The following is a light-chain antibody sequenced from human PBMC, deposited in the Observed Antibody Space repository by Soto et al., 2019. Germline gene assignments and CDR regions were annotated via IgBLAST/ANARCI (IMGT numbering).Light chain of an antibody. CDR3: QQYNNWPLT. CDR2: GAS. Sequence: IVRTRAPATLCVAPGGRGTLSCRASHRVSSYLAWYQQKPGQAPRLLIYGASTRATGIPARFSGSGSGTEFTLTISSLQSEDFAVYYCQQYNNWPLTFAAGTKVDIK. V-gene: IGKV3-15*01. CDR1: HRVSSY. J-gene: IGKJ4*01.